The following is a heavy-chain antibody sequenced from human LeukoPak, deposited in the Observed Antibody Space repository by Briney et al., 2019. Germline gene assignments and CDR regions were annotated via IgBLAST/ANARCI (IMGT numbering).Heavy chain of an antibody. CDR2: INPNSGGT. J-gene: IGHJ5*02. CDR1: GYTFTGYY. CDR3: ARVRYSYGDNWFDP. Sequence: ASVKVSCKASGYTFTGYYMHWVRQAPGQGLEWMGWINPNSGGTNYAQKFQGRVTMTRDTSISTAYMELSRLRSDDTAVYYCARVRYSYGDNWFDPWGQGTLVTVSS. V-gene: IGHV1-2*02. D-gene: IGHD5-18*01.